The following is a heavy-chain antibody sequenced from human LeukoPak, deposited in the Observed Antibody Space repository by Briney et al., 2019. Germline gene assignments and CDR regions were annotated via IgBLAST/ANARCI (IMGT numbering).Heavy chain of an antibody. CDR3: ARGMLSGSYLGFDY. J-gene: IGHJ4*02. CDR2: INPNSGGT. D-gene: IGHD1-26*01. Sequence: GASVKVSCKASGYTFTGYYMHWVRQAPGQGLEWMGWINPNSGGTNYAQKFQGRVTMTRDTSISTAYMELTRLRSDDTAVYYCARGMLSGSYLGFDYWGQGTLVTVFS. CDR1: GYTFTGYY. V-gene: IGHV1-2*02.